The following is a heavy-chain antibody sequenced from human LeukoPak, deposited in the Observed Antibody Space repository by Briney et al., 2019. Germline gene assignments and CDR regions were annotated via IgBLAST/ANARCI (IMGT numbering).Heavy chain of an antibody. CDR3: ARQGSGYSPTYYYYMDV. Sequence: GESLKISCKGSEYSFTSYWIGWVRQMPGKGLEWMGIIYPGDSDTRYSPSFQGQVTISADKSISTAYLQWSSLKASDTAMYYCARQGSGYSPTYYYYMDVWGKGTTVTISS. CDR2: IYPGDSDT. CDR1: EYSFTSYW. J-gene: IGHJ6*03. D-gene: IGHD5-18*01. V-gene: IGHV5-51*01.